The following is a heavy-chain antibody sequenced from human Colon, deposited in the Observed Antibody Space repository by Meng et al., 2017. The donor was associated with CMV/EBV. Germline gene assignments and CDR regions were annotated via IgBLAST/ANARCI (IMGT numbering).Heavy chain of an antibody. Sequence: TCAVYGGSLPGYLCSWIRQSPGKGLEWIGEINYSETINYNPSLKSRLTMSVDASRNQFSLKLSSVTAADTALYYCARRVGSGKYYFDYWSQGTLVTVSS. V-gene: IGHV4-34*01. CDR3: ARRVGSGKYYFDY. J-gene: IGHJ4*02. CDR1: GGSLPGYL. CDR2: INYSETI. D-gene: IGHD3-10*01.